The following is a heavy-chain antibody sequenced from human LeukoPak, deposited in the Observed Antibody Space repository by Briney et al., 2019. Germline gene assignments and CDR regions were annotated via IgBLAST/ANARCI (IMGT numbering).Heavy chain of an antibody. D-gene: IGHD3-10*01. J-gene: IGHJ4*02. V-gene: IGHV4-59*08. CDR3: ARRASGSGSFNRYHFDY. Sequence: PSETLSLTCTVSGGSISNYYWSWIRQPPGKGLEWIGYIYYSGSTNYNPSLKSRVTISVDTSSNQFSLKLNSVTAADTAVYYCARRASGSGSFNRYHFDYWGQGTLVAVSS. CDR2: IYYSGST. CDR1: GGSISNYY.